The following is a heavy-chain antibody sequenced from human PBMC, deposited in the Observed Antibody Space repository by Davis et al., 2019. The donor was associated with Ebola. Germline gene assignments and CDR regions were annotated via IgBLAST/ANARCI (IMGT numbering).Heavy chain of an antibody. V-gene: IGHV4-34*01. CDR2: INHSGST. Sequence: SETLSLTCAVYGGSFSGYYWSWIRQPPGKGLEWIGEINHSGSTNYNPSLKSRVTISVDTSKNRFSLKLSSVTAADTAVYYCARVRAYYYYYGMDVWGQGTTVTVSS. D-gene: IGHD4-17*01. J-gene: IGHJ6*02. CDR3: ARVRAYYYYYGMDV. CDR1: GGSFSGYY.